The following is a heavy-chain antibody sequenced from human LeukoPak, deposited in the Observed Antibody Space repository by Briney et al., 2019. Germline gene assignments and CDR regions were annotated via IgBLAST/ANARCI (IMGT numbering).Heavy chain of an antibody. J-gene: IGHJ3*02. CDR2: FNWNGGST. CDR1: GFIFDNCG. V-gene: IGHV3-20*04. Sequence: PGGSLRLSCAASGFIFDNCGMSWVRQAPGKGLEWVSGFNWNGGSTGYADSVRGRFTISRDNAKNSLHLQMNSLRAENTALYYCASGRTASSYSVSHTDAFDIWGQGTMVTVSS. D-gene: IGHD1-26*01. CDR3: ASGRTASSYSVSHTDAFDI.